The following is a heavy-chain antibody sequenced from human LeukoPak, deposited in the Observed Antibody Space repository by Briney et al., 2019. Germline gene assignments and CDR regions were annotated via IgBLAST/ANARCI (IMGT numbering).Heavy chain of an antibody. CDR3: VRVTIFGVIMNDAFDL. D-gene: IGHD3-3*01. J-gene: IGHJ3*01. CDR1: GFTFSSYW. CDR2: IKQDGSEK. V-gene: IGHV3-7*01. Sequence: PGGSLRLSCAASGFTFSSYWMSWVRQAPGKGLEWVANIKQDGSEKYYVDSVKGRFTISRDNAKNSLSLQMNSLRAEDTAVYYCVRVTIFGVIMNDAFDLWGQGTMVTVSS.